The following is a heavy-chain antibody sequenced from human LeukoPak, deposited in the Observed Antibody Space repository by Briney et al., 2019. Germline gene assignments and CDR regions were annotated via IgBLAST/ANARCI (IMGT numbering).Heavy chain of an antibody. Sequence: GVSLRLSCAASGFTFSSFTMHWVRLAPGEGLEYVSAITTNGGSTYYADSVKDRFTISRDNSKNTLYLQMGSLRAEDMAVYYCARGVVATAMDYWGQGTLVTVSS. D-gene: IGHD2-21*02. V-gene: IGHV3-64*02. CDR3: ARGVVATAMDY. CDR1: GFTFSSFT. CDR2: ITTNGGST. J-gene: IGHJ4*02.